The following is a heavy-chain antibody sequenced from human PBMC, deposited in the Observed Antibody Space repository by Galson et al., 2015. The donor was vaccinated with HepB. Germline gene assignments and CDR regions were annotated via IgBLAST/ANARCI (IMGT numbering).Heavy chain of an antibody. D-gene: IGHD3-22*01. CDR2: IIPIFGTA. CDR1: GGTFSSYA. Sequence: SVKVSCKASGGTFSSYAISWVRQAPGQGLEWMGGIIPIFGTANYAQKFQGRVTITADESTSTAYMELSSLRSEDTAVYYCAATLDYYDSSGYSNWFDPWGQGTLVTVSS. V-gene: IGHV1-69*13. CDR3: AATLDYYDSSGYSNWFDP. J-gene: IGHJ5*02.